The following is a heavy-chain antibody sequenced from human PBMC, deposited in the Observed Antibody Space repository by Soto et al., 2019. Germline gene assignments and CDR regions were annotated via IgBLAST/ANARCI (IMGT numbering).Heavy chain of an antibody. V-gene: IGHV4-59*08. CDR3: ARHNYGSGSTYFDY. CDR2: LYYSGST. CDR1: GGSISSYY. J-gene: IGHJ4*02. D-gene: IGHD3-10*01. Sequence: QVQLQESGPGLVKPSETLSLTCTVSGGSISSYYWSWIRQPPGKGLEWIGYLYYSGSTNYNPSLRGRATXXVXTXXTRFPLQLNSMTAADTAVYYCARHNYGSGSTYFDYWGQGTLVTVSS.